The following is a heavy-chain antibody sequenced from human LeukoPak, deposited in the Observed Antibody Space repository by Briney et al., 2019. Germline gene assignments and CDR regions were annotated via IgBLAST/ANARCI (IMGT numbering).Heavy chain of an antibody. D-gene: IGHD3-10*01. J-gene: IGHJ3*02. CDR1: GFMFSSYG. Sequence: PGGSLRLSCAASGFMFSSYGMSWVRQAPGKGLEWVSGITNSGGSYYADSVRGRFTISRDNCKNTVSLQMNSLRAEDTAVYYCANSRYYGSGSYYPSFHIWGQGTMVTVSS. CDR3: ANSRYYGSGSYYPSFHI. CDR2: ITNSGGS. V-gene: IGHV3-23*01.